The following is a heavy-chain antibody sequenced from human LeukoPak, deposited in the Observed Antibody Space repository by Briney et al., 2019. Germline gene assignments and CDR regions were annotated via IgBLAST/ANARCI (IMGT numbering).Heavy chain of an antibody. Sequence: SETLSLTCAVYGGSFSGYYWSWIRQPPGKGLEWIGEINHSGSTNYNPSLKSRVTISVDTSENQFSLKLSSVTAADTAVYYCASEPHYYDSKWGQGTLVTVSS. CDR1: GGSFSGYY. CDR3: ASEPHYYDSK. J-gene: IGHJ4*02. CDR2: INHSGST. D-gene: IGHD3-22*01. V-gene: IGHV4-34*01.